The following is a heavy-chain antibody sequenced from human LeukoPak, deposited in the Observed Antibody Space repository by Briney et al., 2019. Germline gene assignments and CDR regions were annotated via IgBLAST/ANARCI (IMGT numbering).Heavy chain of an antibody. V-gene: IGHV3-7*01. J-gene: IGHJ4*02. Sequence: GGSLRLSCSASGFTFRTYWMAWVRQAPGKGLEWVANIKGDESAKHQADSVKGRFTISRDNAQNSVYLHMRSLRGEHTAVHYCARPVGGSLDYWGKGTLVTVSS. D-gene: IGHD1-26*01. CDR1: GFTFRTYW. CDR2: IKGDESAK. CDR3: ARPVGGSLDY.